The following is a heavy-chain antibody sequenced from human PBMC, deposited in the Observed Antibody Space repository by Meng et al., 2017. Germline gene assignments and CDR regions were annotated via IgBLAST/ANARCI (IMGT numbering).Heavy chain of an antibody. D-gene: IGHD2-21*02. CDR3: ARVGKVVTAPLTY. CDR1: GGYFSGYY. CDR2: INHSGST. Sequence: QVRLQRWGAGLLKPAETLSLTCAVYGGYFSGYYWSWIRQPPGKGLEWIGEINHSGSTNYNPSLKSRVTISVDTSKNQFSLKLSSVTAADTAVYYCARVGKVVTAPLTYWGQGTLVTVSS. J-gene: IGHJ4*02. V-gene: IGHV4-34*01.